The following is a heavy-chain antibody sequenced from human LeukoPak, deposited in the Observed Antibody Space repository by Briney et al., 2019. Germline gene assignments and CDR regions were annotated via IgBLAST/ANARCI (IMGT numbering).Heavy chain of an antibody. J-gene: IGHJ4*02. CDR3: AGEWVSPDY. Sequence: ASVKVSCKASGYTFTGYYLHWVRQAPGQGLEWMGRINPNSGGTNYAQKFQGRVTMTRDTSISTAYMELSRLTSDDTAVYYCAGEWVSPDYWGQGTLVTVSS. D-gene: IGHD6-13*01. V-gene: IGHV1-2*06. CDR1: GYTFTGYY. CDR2: INPNSGGT.